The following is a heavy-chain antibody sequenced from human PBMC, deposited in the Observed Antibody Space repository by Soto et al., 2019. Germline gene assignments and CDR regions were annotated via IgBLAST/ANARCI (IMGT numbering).Heavy chain of an antibody. CDR1: GAAFSDYT. V-gene: IGHV4-34*01. J-gene: IGHJ5*02. CDR3: ARLMEDNVWGCHRYLDL. CDR2: VNRGGRT. D-gene: IGHD3-16*02. Sequence: PSETLSLTCGLSGAAFSDYTWSWVRQAPGGGLHWIGEVNRGGRTKYSPSLERRLTISVDPSRNQVSLELRSVTAADTAISSCARLMEDNVWGCHRYLDLCGPGTMRTVST.